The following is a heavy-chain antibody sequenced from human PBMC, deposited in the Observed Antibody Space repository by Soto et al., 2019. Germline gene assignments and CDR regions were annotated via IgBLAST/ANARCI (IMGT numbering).Heavy chain of an antibody. J-gene: IGHJ4*02. D-gene: IGHD6-19*01. V-gene: IGHV3-48*02. Sequence: ESGGGSVQPGGSLRLSYAASGFTFSTFSMNWVRQAPGRGLEWISYISGGGRPISYADSVKGRFTISRDNAKNSLYLQMDSLTDEDTAVYYCASDLGWAFDSWGQGTLVTVSS. CDR3: ASDLGWAFDS. CDR2: ISGGGRPI. CDR1: GFTFSTFS.